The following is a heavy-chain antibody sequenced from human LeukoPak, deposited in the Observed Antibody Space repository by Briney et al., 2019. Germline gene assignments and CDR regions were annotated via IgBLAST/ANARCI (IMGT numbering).Heavy chain of an antibody. J-gene: IGHJ4*02. V-gene: IGHV1-2*06. Sequence: ASVKVSCKASGYTFTSYGISWVRQAPGQGLEWMGRINPNSGDTNYAQKFQGRVAMTRDTSISTAFMELTRLRSDDTAVYYCARDYCSSTSCLFDYWGQGTLVTVSS. D-gene: IGHD2-2*01. CDR1: GYTFTSYG. CDR3: ARDYCSSTSCLFDY. CDR2: INPNSGDT.